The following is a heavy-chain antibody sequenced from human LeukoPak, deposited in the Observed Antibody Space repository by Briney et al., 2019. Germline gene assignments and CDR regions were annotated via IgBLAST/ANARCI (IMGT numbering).Heavy chain of an antibody. CDR1: GYTFTSYG. J-gene: IGHJ4*02. D-gene: IGHD3-22*01. V-gene: IGHV1-18*01. Sequence: ASVKVSCKASGYTFTSYGISWVRQAPGQGLEWMGWISAYNGNTNYAQKLQGRVTMTTDTSTSTAYMELRSLRSDDTAVYYCAGDSALFHYDSSGYRDDYWGQGTLVTVSS. CDR3: AGDSALFHYDSSGYRDDY. CDR2: ISAYNGNT.